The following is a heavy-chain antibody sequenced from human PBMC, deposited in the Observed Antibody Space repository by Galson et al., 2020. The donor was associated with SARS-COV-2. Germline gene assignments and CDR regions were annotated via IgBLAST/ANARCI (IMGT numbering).Heavy chain of an antibody. V-gene: IGHV4-59*08. Sequence: ETSETLSLTCSVSRGSMASHYWSWIRQPPGKGLEWIGFIDYSGNTNYNSSLKSRVTISIDTSKNQFSLKLPSVTAADTAVYYCAKLAEGRRSSEDYWGQGTLVTVSS. D-gene: IGHD1-26*01. CDR1: RGSMASHY. J-gene: IGHJ4*02. CDR2: IDYSGNT. CDR3: AKLAEGRRSSEDY.